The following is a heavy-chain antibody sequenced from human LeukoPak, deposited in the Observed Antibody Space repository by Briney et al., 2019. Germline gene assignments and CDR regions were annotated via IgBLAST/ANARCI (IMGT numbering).Heavy chain of an antibody. J-gene: IGHJ3*02. CDR3: ARVRDSIRKAFDI. D-gene: IGHD3-22*01. CDR2: IYYSGST. CDR1: GGSISSGDYY. V-gene: IGHV4-61*08. Sequence: SETLSLTCTVSGGSISSGDYYWSWIRQPPGKGLEWIGYIYYSGSTNYNPSLKSRVTISVDTSKNQFSLKLSSVTAADTAVYYCARVRDSIRKAFDIWGQGTMVTVSS.